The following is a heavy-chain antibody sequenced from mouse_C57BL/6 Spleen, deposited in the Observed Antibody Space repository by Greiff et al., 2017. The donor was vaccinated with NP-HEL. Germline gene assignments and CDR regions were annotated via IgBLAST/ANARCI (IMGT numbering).Heavy chain of an antibody. CDR2: ISYDGSN. Sequence: VQLKESGPGLVKPSQSLSLTCSVTGYSITSGYYWNWIRQFPGNKLEWMGYISYDGSNNYNPSLKNRISITRDTSKNQFFLKLNSVTTEDTATYYCARELDFDVWGTGTTVTVSS. J-gene: IGHJ1*03. V-gene: IGHV3-6*01. CDR1: GYSITSGYY. CDR3: ARELDFDV.